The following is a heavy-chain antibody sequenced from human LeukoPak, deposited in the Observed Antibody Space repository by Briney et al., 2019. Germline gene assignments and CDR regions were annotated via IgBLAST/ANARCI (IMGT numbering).Heavy chain of an antibody. CDR2: IYYSGST. CDR1: RGSISSGDYY. Sequence: SQTLSLTSTLSRGSISSGDYYWSWIRQPPGKGLEWIGYIYYSGSTSYNPSLKSRVTISVDTSKNQFSLKLSSVTAADTAVYYCASLTGYCSSTSCYDFDYWGQGTLVTVSS. J-gene: IGHJ4*02. D-gene: IGHD2-2*01. CDR3: ASLTGYCSSTSCYDFDY. V-gene: IGHV4-30-4*08.